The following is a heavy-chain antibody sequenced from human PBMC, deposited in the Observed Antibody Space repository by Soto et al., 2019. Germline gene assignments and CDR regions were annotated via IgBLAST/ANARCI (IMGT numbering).Heavy chain of an antibody. CDR2: VYASGST. D-gene: IGHD3-10*01. J-gene: IGHJ3*02. CDR1: GGSLIDDY. CDR3: ARGNYWKSSTVDI. V-gene: IGHV4-59*01. Sequence: QVQLQESGPGLVKPLVTVSLTCTVSGGSLIDDYWNWIRQPPGKGLEWIGYVYASGSTNYSPSLKSRVTISVERSKNQLSLELSSVTAADTAVYYCARGNYWKSSTVDIWGHGTMVYVSS.